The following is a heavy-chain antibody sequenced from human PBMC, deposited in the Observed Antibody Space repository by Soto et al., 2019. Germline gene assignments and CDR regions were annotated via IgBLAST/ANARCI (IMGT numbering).Heavy chain of an antibody. CDR1: GNSISVHCYY. CDR3: TRRYNWNDNYYDA. D-gene: IGHD1-20*01. J-gene: IGHJ5*02. V-gene: IGHV4-39*01. CDR2: SYYSGTT. Sequence: PSETLSLTCTVSGNSISVHCYYWTWNRQPPGKGLEWIGSSYYSGTTYFNPSLKSRASISVDTSKNEFSLRLSSVTAADTAVYYCTRRYNWNDNYYDAWGQGALVTVSS.